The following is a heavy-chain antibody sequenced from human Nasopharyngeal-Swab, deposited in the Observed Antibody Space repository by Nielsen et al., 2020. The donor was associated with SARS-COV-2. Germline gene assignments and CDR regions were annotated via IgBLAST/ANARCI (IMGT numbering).Heavy chain of an antibody. Sequence: GESLKISCAASGFAFSNYGFHCVRQAPGKGLEWVALIWFDGSNQFYADSVRGRFTVSRDNSKNTLYLEMNSLRAEDTATYYCARPEGYCSSTSCLPSPDYWGQGTLVTVSS. CDR3: ARPEGYCSSTSCLPSPDY. CDR1: GFAFSNYG. D-gene: IGHD2-2*01. V-gene: IGHV3-33*01. J-gene: IGHJ4*02. CDR2: IWFDGSNQ.